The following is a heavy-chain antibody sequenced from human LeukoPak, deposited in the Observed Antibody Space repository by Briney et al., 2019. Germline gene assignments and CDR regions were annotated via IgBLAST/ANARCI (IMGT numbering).Heavy chain of an antibody. D-gene: IGHD3-10*01. V-gene: IGHV4-30-4*08. J-gene: IGHJ5*02. Sequence: SETLSLTCTVSGGSISSGDYYWSWIRQPPGKGLEWIGYIYYSGSTYYNPSLKSRVTISVDTSKNQFSLKLSSVTAADTAVYYCARNLGAMVRGESLRGFDPWGQGTLVTVSS. CDR3: ARNLGAMVRGESLRGFDP. CDR1: GGSISSGDYY. CDR2: IYYSGST.